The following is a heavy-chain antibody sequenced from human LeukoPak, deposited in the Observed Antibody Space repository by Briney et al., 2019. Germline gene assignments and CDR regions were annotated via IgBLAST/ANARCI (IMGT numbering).Heavy chain of an antibody. CDR1: GGSISSYY. J-gene: IGHJ3*02. Sequence: PSETLSLTCTVSGGSISSYYWSWIRQPPGKGLEWIGYIYYRGSTNYNPSLKSRVTISVDTSKNQFSLKLSSVTAADTAVYYCARDIHVPRIREPYFDIWGEGTLVTVSS. V-gene: IGHV4-59*01. CDR3: ARDIHVPRIREPYFDI. CDR2: IYYRGST. D-gene: IGHD1-14*01.